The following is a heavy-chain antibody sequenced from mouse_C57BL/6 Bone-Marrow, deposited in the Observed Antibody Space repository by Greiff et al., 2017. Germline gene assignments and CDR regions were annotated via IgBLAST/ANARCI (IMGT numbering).Heavy chain of an antibody. CDR1: GYTFTSYW. J-gene: IGHJ3*01. CDR2: IDPSDSYT. Sequence: QVQLQQPGAELVKPGASVKLSCKASGYTFTSYWMQWVKQRPGQGLEWIGEIDPSDSYTNYNQKFKGKATLTVDTSSSTAYMQLSSLTSEDSAVYYCARYNYGSSAWFAYWGQGTLVTVSA. CDR3: ARYNYGSSAWFAY. V-gene: IGHV1-50*01. D-gene: IGHD1-1*01.